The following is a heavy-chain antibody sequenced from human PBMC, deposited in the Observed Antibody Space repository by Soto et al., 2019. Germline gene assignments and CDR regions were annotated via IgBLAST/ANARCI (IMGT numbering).Heavy chain of an antibody. CDR2: IYYSGST. V-gene: IGHV4-59*01. CDR3: AKDYGDYVGAFDI. Sequence: PSETLSLTCTVSGGSISSYYWSWIRQPPGKGLEWIGYIYYSGSTNYNPSLKSRVTISVDTSENQLSLKLSSVTAADTAVYYCAKDYGDYVGAFDIWGHGTKVTRLL. J-gene: IGHJ3*02. D-gene: IGHD4-17*01. CDR1: GGSISSYY.